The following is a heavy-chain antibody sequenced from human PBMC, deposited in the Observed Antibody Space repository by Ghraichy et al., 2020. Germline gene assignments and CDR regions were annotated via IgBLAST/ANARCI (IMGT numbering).Heavy chain of an antibody. Sequence: GESLNISCAASGFTFSDYYMSWIRQAPGKGLEWVSYISSSGSSIYYADSVKGRFTISRDNAQNSLYLQMNSLRAEDTAVYYCARVPAAYAMDVWGQGTTVTVSS. D-gene: IGHD2-2*01. CDR1: GFTFSDYY. CDR3: ARVPAAYAMDV. V-gene: IGHV3-11*01. J-gene: IGHJ6*02. CDR2: ISSSGSSI.